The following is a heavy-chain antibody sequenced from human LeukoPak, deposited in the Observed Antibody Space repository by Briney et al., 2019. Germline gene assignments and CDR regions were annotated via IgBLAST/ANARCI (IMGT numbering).Heavy chain of an antibody. CDR1: GFTFSSYA. D-gene: IGHD4-17*01. V-gene: IGHV3-23*01. CDR2: ISGSGGST. Sequence: GGSLRLSCAASGFTFSSYAMSWVRHAPGKGLELVSAISGSGGSTYYADSVKGRFTISRDNSKNTLYLQMNSLRAEDTAVYYCAKDRDYAYFDYWGQGALVTVSS. CDR3: AKDRDYAYFDY. J-gene: IGHJ4*02.